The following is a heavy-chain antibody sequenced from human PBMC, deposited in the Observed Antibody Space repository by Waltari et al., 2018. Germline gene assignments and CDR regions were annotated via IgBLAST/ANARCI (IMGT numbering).Heavy chain of an antibody. J-gene: IGHJ4*02. CDR1: GGSISSTDYY. CDR2: IYSTGCT. D-gene: IGHD5-12*01. Sequence: QVQLQESGPGLVKPSQTLSLTCTVSGGSISSTDYYWSWIRQPPGGGLEWIGYIYSTGCTYYKSSLKSRIAMSLDRSKNQFSLKLRSVTAADTAVYFCARFLSGSYFDYWGQGTLVPVSS. CDR3: ARFLSGSYFDY. V-gene: IGHV4-30-4*08.